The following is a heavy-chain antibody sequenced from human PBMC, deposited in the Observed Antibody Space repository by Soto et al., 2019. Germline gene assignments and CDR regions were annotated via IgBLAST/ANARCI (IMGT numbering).Heavy chain of an antibody. CDR3: ARGLYTGYFDY. CDR2: INHSGST. Sequence: PSETLSLTCAVYGGSFSGYYWSWIRQPPGKGLEWIWEINHSGSTNYNPSLKSRVTISVDTSKNQFSLKLSSVTAADTAVYYCARGLYTGYFDYWGQGTLVTVSS. V-gene: IGHV4-34*01. CDR1: GGSFSGYY. D-gene: IGHD2-2*02. J-gene: IGHJ4*02.